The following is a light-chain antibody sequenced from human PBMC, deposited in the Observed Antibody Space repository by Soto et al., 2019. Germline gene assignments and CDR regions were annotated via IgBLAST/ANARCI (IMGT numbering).Light chain of an antibody. CDR3: QQRSNLPQT. J-gene: IGKJ1*01. Sequence: EIVLTQYPDTLSCSPGERATLSCRASQNVANYLDWYQQKPGQAPRLLIYESSNRATGIAARFSGSGSGTDFTLTISSLEPEDSSVYYCQQRSNLPQTFGQGTKVDIK. V-gene: IGKV3-11*01. CDR2: ESS. CDR1: QNVANY.